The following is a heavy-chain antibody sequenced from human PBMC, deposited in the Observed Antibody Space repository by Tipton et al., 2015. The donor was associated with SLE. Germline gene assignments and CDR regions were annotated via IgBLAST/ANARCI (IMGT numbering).Heavy chain of an antibody. Sequence: QSGAEVKKPGASVKVSCKASGYTFTSYAMNWVRQAPGQGLEWMGWINTNTGNPTYAQGFTGRFVFSLDTSVSTAYLQISSLKAEDTAVYYCASTGVVIKPPYGMDVWGQGTTVTVSS. J-gene: IGHJ6*02. D-gene: IGHD3-22*01. CDR3: ASTGVVIKPPYGMDV. CDR1: GYTFTSYA. V-gene: IGHV7-4-1*02. CDR2: INTNTGNP.